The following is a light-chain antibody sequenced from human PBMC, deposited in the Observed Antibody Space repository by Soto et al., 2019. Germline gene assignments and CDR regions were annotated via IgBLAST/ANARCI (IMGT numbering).Light chain of an antibody. CDR1: SSDVGGDNY. CDR2: EVT. Sequence: QSALTQPPSASGSLGQSVTISCTGTSSDVGGDNYVSWHQQHPGTAPKVMIYEVTKRPPGVPDRFSGSKSGNTASLTVSGLQAEDEADYYCSSFAGGGNPVLLGGGTKLTVL. CDR3: SSFAGGGNPVL. V-gene: IGLV2-8*01. J-gene: IGLJ2*01.